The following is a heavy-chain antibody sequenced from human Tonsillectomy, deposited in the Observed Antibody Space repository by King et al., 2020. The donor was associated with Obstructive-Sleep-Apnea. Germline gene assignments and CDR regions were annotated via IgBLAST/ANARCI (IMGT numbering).Heavy chain of an antibody. V-gene: IGHV3-7*01. D-gene: IGHD6-19*01. Sequence: VQLVESGGGLVQPGGSLRLSCAASGFIFENFWMSWVRQAPGKGLEWVANIKQNGGEKFYVDSVKGRFSISRDNTKNTLYLQMTSRSVDDTAVYYCTRGRQGNSGWYGGHWGQGTLVTVSS. CDR3: TRGRQGNSGWYGGH. CDR2: IKQNGGEK. CDR1: GFIFENFW. J-gene: IGHJ4*02.